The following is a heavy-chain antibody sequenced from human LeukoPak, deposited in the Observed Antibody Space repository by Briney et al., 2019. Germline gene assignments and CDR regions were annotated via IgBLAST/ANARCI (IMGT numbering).Heavy chain of an antibody. Sequence: ASVKVSCKASGYTFTGYYMHWVRQAPGQGLEWMGWINPNSGGTNYAQKFQGRVTMTRDTSINTAYMELSRLRSDDTAVYYCARELDCSSTSCYRLWFDPWGQGTLVTVSS. CDR3: ARELDCSSTSCYRLWFDP. CDR1: GYTFTGYY. D-gene: IGHD2-2*01. V-gene: IGHV1-2*02. CDR2: INPNSGGT. J-gene: IGHJ5*02.